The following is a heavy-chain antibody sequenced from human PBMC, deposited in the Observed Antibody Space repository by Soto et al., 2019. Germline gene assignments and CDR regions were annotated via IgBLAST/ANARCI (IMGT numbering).Heavy chain of an antibody. CDR1: GFTFSSYA. CDR3: ATSGYDFWSGYSIFDYHYYGRDV. V-gene: IGHV3-23*01. Sequence: PGGSLRLSCAASGFTFSSYAMSWVRQAPGKGLEWVSAISGSGGSTYYADSVKGRFTISRDNSKNTLYLQMNSLRAEDTAVYYCATSGYDFWSGYSIFDYHYYGRDVWGQGTTVTVSS. J-gene: IGHJ6*02. D-gene: IGHD3-3*01. CDR2: ISGSGGST.